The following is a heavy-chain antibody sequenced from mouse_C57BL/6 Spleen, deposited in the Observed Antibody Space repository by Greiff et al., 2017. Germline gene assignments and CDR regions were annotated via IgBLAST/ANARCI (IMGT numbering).Heavy chain of an antibody. CDR3: ARRHGSTHYYAMDY. V-gene: IGHV1-76*01. J-gene: IGHJ4*01. CDR1: GYTFTDYY. Sequence: VQLQQSGAELVRPGASVKLSCKASGYTFTDYYINWVKQRPGQGLEWIARIYPGSGNTYYNEKFKGKATLTAEKSSNTAYMQLSSLTSEDSAVYFCARRHGSTHYYAMDYWGQGTSVTVSS. D-gene: IGHD1-1*01. CDR2: IYPGSGNT.